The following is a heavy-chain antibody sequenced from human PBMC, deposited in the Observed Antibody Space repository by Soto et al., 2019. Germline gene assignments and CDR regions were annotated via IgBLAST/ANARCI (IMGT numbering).Heavy chain of an antibody. Sequence: EVQLVETGGALIQPGGSLRLSCAASGFPVNATYLSWVRQAPGKGLEWLSVLYADGSTYYIDSVKGRFRISRDSSKNTLYLQMDSPRADDTALYFCARTAEGDTPRTHWYFDLWGRGTLVTVSS. CDR2: LYADGST. D-gene: IGHD5-18*01. CDR1: GFPVNATY. CDR3: ARTAEGDTPRTHWYFDL. J-gene: IGHJ2*01. V-gene: IGHV3-53*02.